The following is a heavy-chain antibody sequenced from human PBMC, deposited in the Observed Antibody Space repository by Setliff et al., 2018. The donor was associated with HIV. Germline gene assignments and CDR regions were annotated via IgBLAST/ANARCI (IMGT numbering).Heavy chain of an antibody. J-gene: IGHJ3*02. Sequence: ASVKVSCKASGYTLTSYYIHWVRQAPGQGLEWMGVINPSTGGTSFAQKFQGRVTMTTGTPTSTVSMQLSSLTSEDTAVYYCARDQGEAAARWDAFDIRGQGTLVTVSS. CDR1: GYTLTSYY. V-gene: IGHV1-46*01. CDR3: ARDQGEAAARWDAFDI. CDR2: INPSTGGT. D-gene: IGHD6-13*01.